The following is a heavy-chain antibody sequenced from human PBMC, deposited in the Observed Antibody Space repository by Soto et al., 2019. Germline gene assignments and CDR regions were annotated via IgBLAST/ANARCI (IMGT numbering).Heavy chain of an antibody. V-gene: IGHV4-39*01. J-gene: IGHJ4*02. CDR1: GGSISSSSYC. CDR3: ASWTGGGFDY. CDR2: IYYSGST. Sequence: SETLSLTCTVSGGSISSSSYCWGWIRQPPGKGLEWIGSIYYSGSTYYNPSLKSRVTISVDTSKNQFSLKLSSVTAADTAVYYCASWTGGGFDYWGQGTLVTVSS. D-gene: IGHD3-16*01.